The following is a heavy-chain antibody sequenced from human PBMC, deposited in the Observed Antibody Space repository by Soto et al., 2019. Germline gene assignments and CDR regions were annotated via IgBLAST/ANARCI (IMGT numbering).Heavy chain of an antibody. CDR1: GDSISSSTYY. V-gene: IGHV4-39*02. J-gene: IGHJ6*02. D-gene: IGHD2-21*01. CDR3: VRYSHYYGMDV. Sequence: SETLSLTCTVSGDSISSSTYYWAWIRQPPEKGLEWIATIRYTGTTYYNASLKSRVTISVDTSKSHFSLKVSSVTAADTAEYYCVRYSHYYGMDVWGQGTTVTVSS. CDR2: IRYTGTT.